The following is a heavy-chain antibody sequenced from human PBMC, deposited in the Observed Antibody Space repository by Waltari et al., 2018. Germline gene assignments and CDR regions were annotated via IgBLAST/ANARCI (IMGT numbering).Heavy chain of an antibody. J-gene: IGHJ6*02. V-gene: IGHV1-69*10. CDR1: GGTFSNYD. Sequence: QVQLVQSEAEVKKPGSSVKVSCRASGGTFSNYDINWVRLAPGQGLEWMGGIIPFLDVTKYAGNFQGRVTFTADQSTGTAFMELSSLRSDDTAVYYCARGREPGLVVLPADVWGQGTTVTVAS. CDR3: ARGREPGLVVLPADV. D-gene: IGHD2-2*01. CDR2: IIPFLDVT.